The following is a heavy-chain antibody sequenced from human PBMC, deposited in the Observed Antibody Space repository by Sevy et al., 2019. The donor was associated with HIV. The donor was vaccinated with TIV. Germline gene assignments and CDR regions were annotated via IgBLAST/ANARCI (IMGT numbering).Heavy chain of an antibody. CDR1: GYTFSSYG. CDR2: ISAYNGDT. D-gene: IGHD3-10*01. Sequence: ASVKVSYKASGYTFSSYGISWVRQAPGQGLEWMGWISAYNGDTHYEQKLQGRVTMTTDTSTSTAYMELRSLRSDDTAVYYCARGGKGYVFDIWGQGTMVTVSS. CDR3: ARGGKGYVFDI. V-gene: IGHV1-18*04. J-gene: IGHJ3*02.